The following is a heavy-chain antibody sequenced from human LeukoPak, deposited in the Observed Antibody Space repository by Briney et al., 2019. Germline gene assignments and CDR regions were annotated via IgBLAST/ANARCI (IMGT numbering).Heavy chain of an antibody. CDR1: GGTFSSYT. V-gene: IGHV1-69*02. D-gene: IGHD3-3*01. J-gene: IGHJ6*03. CDR3: ARGVGYYYYYYMDV. Sequence: GSSVKVSRKASGGTFSSYTISWVRQPPAQGLEWMGRIIPILGIANYAQKLQGRVTITTHTSTRTAYMELRSMRSDDTAVYYCARGVGYYYYYYMDVWGKGTTVTVSS. CDR2: IIPILGIA.